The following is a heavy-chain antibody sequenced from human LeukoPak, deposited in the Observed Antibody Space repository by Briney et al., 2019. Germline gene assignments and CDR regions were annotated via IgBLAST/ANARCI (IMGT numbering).Heavy chain of an antibody. CDR2: ISYGSSYI. CDR1: GFSFSTYS. V-gene: IGHV3-21*01. J-gene: IGHJ3*02. Sequence: GGSLRLSCAASGFSFSTYSMNWVRQAPGKGLEWVSCISYGSSYIYYADSVKGRFTISRDNANKSLYLQMNSLRAEDTAVYYCATRKGLSVLDAFDIWGQGTMVTVSS. D-gene: IGHD3-10*02. CDR3: ATRKGLSVLDAFDI.